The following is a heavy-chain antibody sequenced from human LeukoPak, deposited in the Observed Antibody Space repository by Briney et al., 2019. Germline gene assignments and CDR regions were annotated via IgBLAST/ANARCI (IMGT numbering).Heavy chain of an antibody. CDR3: ARDRSGSYYNGFDY. CDR2: IWYDGSNK. CDR1: GFTLSSYG. D-gene: IGHD1-26*01. V-gene: IGHV3-33*01. J-gene: IGHJ4*02. Sequence: GGSLRLSCAASGFTLSSYGMHWVRQAPGKGLEWVAVIWYDGSNKYYADSVKGRFTISRDNSKNTLYLQMNSLRAEDTAVYYCARDRSGSYYNGFDYWGQGTLVTVSS.